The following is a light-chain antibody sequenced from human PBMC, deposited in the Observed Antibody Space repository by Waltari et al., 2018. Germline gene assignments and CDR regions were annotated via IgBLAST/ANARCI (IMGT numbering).Light chain of an antibody. J-gene: IGKJ4*01. CDR3: QQSYNTFAFT. V-gene: IGKV1-39*01. CDR1: QSIYNY. CDR2: AAS. Sequence: DIQMTQSPSSLSASVGDTVTITCRASQSIYNYLNWYQQRPGKAPKLLISAASTLQSGVPSRFSGSGSGTDFTLTNSSLQPEDFATYYCQQSYNTFAFTFGGGTTVDIK.